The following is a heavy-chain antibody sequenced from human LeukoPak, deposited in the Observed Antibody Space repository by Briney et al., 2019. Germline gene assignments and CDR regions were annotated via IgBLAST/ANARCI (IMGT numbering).Heavy chain of an antibody. CDR1: GGSISSSSYY. CDR2: TYYSGST. J-gene: IGHJ5*02. D-gene: IGHD3-3*01. Sequence: PSETLSLTCTVSGGSISSSSYYWGWIRQPPGKGLEWIGSTYYSGSTYYNPSLKSRVTISVDTSKNQFSLKLSSVTAADTAVYYCARATYYDLGYWFDPWGQGTLVTVSS. CDR3: ARATYYDLGYWFDP. V-gene: IGHV4-39*07.